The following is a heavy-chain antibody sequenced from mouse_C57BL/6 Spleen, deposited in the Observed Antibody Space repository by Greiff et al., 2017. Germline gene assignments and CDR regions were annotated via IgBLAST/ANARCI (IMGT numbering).Heavy chain of an antibody. Sequence: EVKLVESGGGLVKPGGSLKLPCAASGFTFSDYGMHWVRQAPEKGLEWVAYISSGSSTIYYADTVKGRFTISRDNAKNTLFLQMTSLRSEDTDMYYGARDYGSGYRYAMDYWGQGTSVTVSS. CDR3: ARDYGSGYRYAMDY. D-gene: IGHD1-1*01. CDR1: GFTFSDYG. V-gene: IGHV5-17*01. J-gene: IGHJ4*01. CDR2: ISSGSSTI.